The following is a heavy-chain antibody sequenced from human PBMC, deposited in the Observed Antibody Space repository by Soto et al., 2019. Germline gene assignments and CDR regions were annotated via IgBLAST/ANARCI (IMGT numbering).Heavy chain of an antibody. CDR1: GGTFSSYA. J-gene: IGHJ5*02. D-gene: IGHD2-15*01. Sequence: QVQLVQSGAEVKKPGSSVKVSCKASGGTFSSYAISWVRQAPGQGLEWMGGIIPIFGTANYAQKFQGRVTIKAKDTASMACMGLSSLSSEDTAVYDCARGVDPADWFDHWGQGTLVTVSS. V-gene: IGHV1-69*01. CDR2: IIPIFGTA. CDR3: ARGVDPADWFDH.